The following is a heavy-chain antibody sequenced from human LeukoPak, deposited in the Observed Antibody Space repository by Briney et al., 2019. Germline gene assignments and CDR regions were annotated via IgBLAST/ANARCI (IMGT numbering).Heavy chain of an antibody. D-gene: IGHD4-17*01. V-gene: IGHV4-59*01. CDR2: IYYSGST. J-gene: IGHJ3*02. CDR1: GGSISSYY. CDR3: ARVDYDGLGRRDAFDI. Sequence: PSETLSLTCTVSGGSISSYYWSWIRQPPGKGLEWIGYIYYSGSTNYNPSLKSRVTISVDTSKNQFSLKLSSVTAADTAVYYCARVDYDGLGRRDAFDIWGQGTMVTVSS.